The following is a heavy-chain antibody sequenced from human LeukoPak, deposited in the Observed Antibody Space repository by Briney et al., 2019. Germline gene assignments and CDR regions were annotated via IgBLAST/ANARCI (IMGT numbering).Heavy chain of an antibody. J-gene: IGHJ5*02. V-gene: IGHV1-18*01. CDR2: TSAYNGNT. CDR3: ARVGKRGHDYTNNWFDP. Sequence: GASVKVSCKASGYTFTSYGISWVRQAPGQGLEWMGWTSAYNGNTNYAQKLQGRVTMTTDTSTSTAYMELRSLRSDDTAVYYCARVGKRGHDYTNNWFDPWGQGTLVTVSS. D-gene: IGHD4-11*01. CDR1: GYTFTSYG.